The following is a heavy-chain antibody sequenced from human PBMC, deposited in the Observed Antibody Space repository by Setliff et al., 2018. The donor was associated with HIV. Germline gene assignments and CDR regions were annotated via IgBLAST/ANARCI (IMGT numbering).Heavy chain of an antibody. D-gene: IGHD1-26*01. V-gene: IGHV4-34*01. Sequence: SETLSLTCAVYGGSFNGYYWSWIRQPPGKGLEWIGEVNHSGSTNYNPSLKSRVTISVDTSKNQFSLKLSSVTAADTAVYYCTRDLPLIVSSGRGNRWGQGTLVTVSS. CDR2: VNHSGST. CDR3: TRDLPLIVSSGRGNR. CDR1: GGSFNGYY. J-gene: IGHJ5*02.